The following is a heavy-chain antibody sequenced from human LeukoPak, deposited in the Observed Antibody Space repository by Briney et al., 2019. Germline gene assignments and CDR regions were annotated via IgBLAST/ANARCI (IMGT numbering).Heavy chain of an antibody. CDR1: GGTFSSYA. CDR2: IIPILGIA. Sequence: GSSVKVSCKASGGTFSSYAISWVRQAPGQGLEWMGRIIPILGIANYAQKFQGRVTITADKSTSTAYMELSSLRSEDTAVYYCARDLRPTTVTTGGDYWGQGTLVTVSS. CDR3: ARDLRPTTVTTGGDY. D-gene: IGHD4-17*01. J-gene: IGHJ4*02. V-gene: IGHV1-69*04.